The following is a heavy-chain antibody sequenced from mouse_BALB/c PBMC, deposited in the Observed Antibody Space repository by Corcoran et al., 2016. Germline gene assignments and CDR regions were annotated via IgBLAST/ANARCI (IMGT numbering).Heavy chain of an antibody. Sequence: QVTLKESGPGILQPSQTLSLTCSFSGFSLSTSGMGVSWIRQPSGKGLEWLAHIYWDDDKRYNPSLKSRLTISKDTSRNQVFLKITSVDTADTATYYCARRGDYDYSWFAYWGQGTLVTVSA. CDR2: IYWDDDK. CDR1: GFSLSTSGMG. J-gene: IGHJ3*01. V-gene: IGHV8-12*01. CDR3: ARRGDYDYSWFAY. D-gene: IGHD2-4*01.